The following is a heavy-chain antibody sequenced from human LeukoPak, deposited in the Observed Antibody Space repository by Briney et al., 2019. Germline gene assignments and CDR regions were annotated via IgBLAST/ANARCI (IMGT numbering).Heavy chain of an antibody. CDR3: ARDLGDY. V-gene: IGHV3-53*01. Sequence: PGGSLRLSCAASGFTVSSNHMSWVRQAPGKGLEWVSLIYSGGGTYYADSVKGRFTISRDSSKNMLYLQMNSLRAEDTAVYYCARDLGDYWGQGALVTVST. D-gene: IGHD3-10*01. J-gene: IGHJ4*02. CDR2: IYSGGGT. CDR1: GFTVSSNH.